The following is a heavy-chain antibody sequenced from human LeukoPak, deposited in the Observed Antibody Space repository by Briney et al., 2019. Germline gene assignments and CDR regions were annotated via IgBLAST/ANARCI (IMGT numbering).Heavy chain of an antibody. CDR3: ARSAACFEWFPAALFDY. J-gene: IGHJ4*02. CDR2: IYYSGST. CDR1: GGSISSGGYY. D-gene: IGHD3-3*01. Sequence: PSETLSLTCTVSGGSISSGGYYWSWIRQHPGKGLEWIGYIYYSGSTYYNPSLKSRVTISVDTSKNQFSLKLSSVTAADTAVYYCARSAACFEWFPAALFDYWGQGTLVTVSS. V-gene: IGHV4-31*03.